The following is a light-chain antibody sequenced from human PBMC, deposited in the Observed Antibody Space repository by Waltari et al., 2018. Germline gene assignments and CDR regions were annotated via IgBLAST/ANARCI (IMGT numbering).Light chain of an antibody. J-gene: IGLJ3*02. CDR2: RNN. CDR1: SSNIGSNY. V-gene: IGLV1-47*01. Sequence: QSVLTQPPSASGTPGQKITISCSGSSSNIGSNYVYWYQHLPGTAPRLLIFRNNQRPSGVPDRVSGSKSGTSASLAISGLRSEDEAEYYCAVWDDSLSGSWVFGGGTKLTVL. CDR3: AVWDDSLSGSWV.